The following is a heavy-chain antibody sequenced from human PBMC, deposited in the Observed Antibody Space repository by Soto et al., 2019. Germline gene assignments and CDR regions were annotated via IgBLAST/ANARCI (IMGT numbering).Heavy chain of an antibody. J-gene: IGHJ4*02. CDR3: ARDRSRLLFTDY. CDR1: GFTFSSYS. Sequence: GGSLRLSCAASGFTFSSYSMNWVRQAPGKGLEWVSSISSSSSYIYYADSVKGRFTISRDNAKNSLYLQMNGLRAEDTAVYYCARDRSRLLFTDYWGQGTLVTVSS. D-gene: IGHD3-16*01. V-gene: IGHV3-21*01. CDR2: ISSSSSYI.